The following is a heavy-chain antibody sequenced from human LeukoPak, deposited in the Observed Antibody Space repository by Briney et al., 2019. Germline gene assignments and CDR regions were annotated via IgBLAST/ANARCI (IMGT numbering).Heavy chain of an antibody. J-gene: IGHJ4*02. Sequence: GGSLRLSCAASGFTFSDYYVNWIRQAPGKGLEWLSYISSSGTTIYYADSVKGRFTISRDNAKNSLYLQMNSLRAEDTAVYYCARSRYGQTRDFDYWGQGTLVTVSS. V-gene: IGHV3-11*01. CDR1: GFTFSDYY. D-gene: IGHD5-18*01. CDR2: ISSSGTTI. CDR3: ARSRYGQTRDFDY.